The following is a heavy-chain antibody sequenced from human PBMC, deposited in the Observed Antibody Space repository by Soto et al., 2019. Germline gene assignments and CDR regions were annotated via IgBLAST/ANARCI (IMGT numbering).Heavy chain of an antibody. V-gene: IGHV3-23*01. CDR3: ALLRFLEWSTYFDY. J-gene: IGHJ4*02. CDR2: IDDSGDST. D-gene: IGHD3-3*01. Sequence: PGGSLRLSCAASGFTFSSYAMTWVRQAPGKGLEWVSTIDDSGDSTFYADSVKGRFTISRDNSKNTLYLQMNSLRAEDTALYYCALLRFLEWSTYFDYWGQGTLVTVSS. CDR1: GFTFSSYA.